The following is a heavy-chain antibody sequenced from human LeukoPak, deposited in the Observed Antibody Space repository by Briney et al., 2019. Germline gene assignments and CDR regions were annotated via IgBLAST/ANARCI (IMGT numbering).Heavy chain of an antibody. D-gene: IGHD3-10*01. CDR1: GGSISSYY. J-gene: IGHJ6*02. V-gene: IGHV4-59*08. Sequence: SETLSLTCTVSGGSISSYYWSWIRQPPGKGLEWIGYIYYSGSTNYNPSLKSRVTISVDTSKNQFSLKLSSVTAADTAVYYCARRGSRPYGMDVWGQGTTVTVSS. CDR3: ARRGSRPYGMDV. CDR2: IYYSGST.